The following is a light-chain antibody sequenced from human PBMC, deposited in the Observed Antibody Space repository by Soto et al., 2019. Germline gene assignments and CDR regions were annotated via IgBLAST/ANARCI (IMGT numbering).Light chain of an antibody. J-gene: IGKJ5*01. CDR2: DAS. CDR1: QSVNSY. V-gene: IGKV3-20*01. CDR3: QQYGSSIT. Sequence: EIVMTQSPGTVSLSPGEIGRLCFMASQSVNSYLAWYQQKPGQAPRLLISDASDRATGIPDRFSGSGSETDFTLTISRQEAEDLTVYYCQQYGSSITFGQGTRLDIK.